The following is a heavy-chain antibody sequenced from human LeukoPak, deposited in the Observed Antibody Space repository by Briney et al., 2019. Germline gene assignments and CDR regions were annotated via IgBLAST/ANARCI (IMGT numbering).Heavy chain of an antibody. D-gene: IGHD6-6*01. Sequence: SETLSLTCTVSGGSISSYYWSWIRQPPGKGLEWIRYIYYSGSTNYNPSLKSRVTISVDTSKNQFSLKLSSVTAADTAVYYCARTAGQQLADFDYWGQGTLVTVSS. CDR2: IYYSGST. J-gene: IGHJ4*02. V-gene: IGHV4-59*01. CDR1: GGSISSYY. CDR3: ARTAGQQLADFDY.